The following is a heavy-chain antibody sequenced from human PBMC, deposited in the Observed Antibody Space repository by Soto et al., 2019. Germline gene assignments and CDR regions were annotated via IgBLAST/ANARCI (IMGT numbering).Heavy chain of an antibody. CDR1: GGSISSGDYY. J-gene: IGHJ5*02. D-gene: IGHD6-6*01. CDR2: IYYSGST. V-gene: IGHV4-30-4*01. Sequence: QVQLQESGPGLVKPSQTLSLTCTVSGGSISSGDYYWSWIRQPPGKGLEWIGYIYYSGSTYYNPSLKSRVTISVDTYKNQFTLKLSSVTAADTAVYSCARGAARVYSHWFDPCGQGTLVTVSS. CDR3: ARGAARVYSHWFDP.